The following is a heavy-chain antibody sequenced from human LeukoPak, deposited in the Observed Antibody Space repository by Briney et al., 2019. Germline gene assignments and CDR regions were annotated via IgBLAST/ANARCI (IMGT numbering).Heavy chain of an antibody. J-gene: IGHJ4*02. CDR2: INAGNGNT. CDR1: GYTFPSYA. CDR3: ARRMATISCFDY. V-gene: IGHV1-3*01. Sequence: ASVKVSCKASGYTFPSYAMHWVRQAPGQRLEWMGWINAGNGNTKYSQKFQGRVTITRDTYASTAYMELSSLRSEDTAVYYCARRMATISCFDYWGQGTLVTVSS. D-gene: IGHD5-24*01.